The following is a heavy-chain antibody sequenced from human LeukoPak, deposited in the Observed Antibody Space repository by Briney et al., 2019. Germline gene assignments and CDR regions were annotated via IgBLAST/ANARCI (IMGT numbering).Heavy chain of an antibody. CDR3: ARANYDFWSGYYRNYYYYMDV. D-gene: IGHD3-3*01. CDR1: GGSFSGYY. Sequence: SKTLSLTCAVHGGSFSGYYWSWIRQPPGKGLEWIGEINHSGSTNYNPSLKSRVTISVDTSKNQFSLKLSSVTAADTAVYYCARANYDFWSGYYRNYYYYMDVWGKGTTVTVSS. CDR2: INHSGST. V-gene: IGHV4-34*01. J-gene: IGHJ6*03.